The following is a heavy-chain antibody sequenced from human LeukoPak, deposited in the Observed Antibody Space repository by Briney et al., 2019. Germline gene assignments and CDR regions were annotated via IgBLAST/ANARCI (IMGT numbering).Heavy chain of an antibody. CDR3: AREEPQWLALDY. CDR1: GYTFSNYG. V-gene: IGHV1-18*01. CDR2: IATYNGDT. Sequence: ASVKVSCKASGYTFSNYGITWVRQAPGQGLEWMGWIATYNGDTNYAQKIQGRVTMTTDTSTSTAYMELRSLRSDDTAVYYCAREEPQWLALDYWGQGTLVTVSS. J-gene: IGHJ4*02. D-gene: IGHD6-19*01.